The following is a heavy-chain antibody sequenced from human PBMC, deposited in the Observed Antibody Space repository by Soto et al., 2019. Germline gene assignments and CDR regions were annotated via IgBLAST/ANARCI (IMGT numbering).Heavy chain of an antibody. D-gene: IGHD3-10*01. CDR3: IGSFPF. V-gene: IGHV3-49*03. CDR1: GFPFGNFL. Sequence: GGSLRLSCTASGFPFGNFLISWFRQAPGKGMEWVGFIRSQPYGGTAEYAASVRGRFTISRDDSKGIAYLQMNSLQTEDSGVYYCIGSFPFRGQGTLVTVSS. CDR2: IRSQPYGGTA. J-gene: IGHJ4*02.